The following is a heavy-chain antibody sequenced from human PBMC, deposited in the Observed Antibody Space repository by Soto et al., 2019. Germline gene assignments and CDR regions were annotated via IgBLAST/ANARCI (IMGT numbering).Heavy chain of an antibody. CDR1: GFPFSAYI. D-gene: IGHD3-10*01. J-gene: IGHJ6*02. Sequence: PGGSRRRSWAASGFPFSAYIMSGVRQAPGKGLEWVASISGYSTYIYYADSLKGRFTISRDNAKNSVHLQMNSLRAEDTAVYYCARVPDYNTLDAWGQGTTVTVSS. CDR3: ARVPDYNTLDA. V-gene: IGHV3-21*01. CDR2: ISGYSTYI.